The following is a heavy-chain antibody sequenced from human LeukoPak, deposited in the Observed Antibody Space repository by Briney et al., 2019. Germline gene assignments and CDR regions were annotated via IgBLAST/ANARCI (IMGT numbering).Heavy chain of an antibody. CDR3: ARHFAYSSSSYFDY. CDR2: IYYTGST. CDR1: GGSISSYY. Sequence: SETLSLTCTISGGSISSYYWSWIRQPPGKGLEWIGYIYYTGSTNYNPSLKSRVTMFEDKSKNQFSLRLYSVTVADTAVYYCARHFAYSSSSYFDYWGQGSLVTVSS. J-gene: IGHJ4*02. D-gene: IGHD6-6*01. V-gene: IGHV4-59*08.